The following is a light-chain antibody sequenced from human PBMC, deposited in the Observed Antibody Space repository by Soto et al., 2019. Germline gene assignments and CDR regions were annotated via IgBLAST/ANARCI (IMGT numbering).Light chain of an antibody. V-gene: IGLV2-8*01. CDR3: SSFAVSNSFV. Sequence: QSVLTQPPSASGSPGQSVTNSCTGTSNDVGGYNYVSWYQQHPGKATKLMIYEVNKRPSGVPDRFSGSKSGNTASLTVSGLQAEDEADYYCSSFAVSNSFVFGTGTKVTVL. CDR2: EVN. CDR1: SNDVGGYNY. J-gene: IGLJ1*01.